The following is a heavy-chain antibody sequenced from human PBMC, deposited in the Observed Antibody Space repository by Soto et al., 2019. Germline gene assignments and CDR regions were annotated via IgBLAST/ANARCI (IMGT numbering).Heavy chain of an antibody. CDR3: ARGLDCNWFDP. Sequence: QLQLQESGSGRVKPSQTLSLTCAVSGDSISSGSYSWNWIRQPPGKGLEWIGYIYHSGSTYYNTSLRSRVTISVDRSKNQFSLKLSSVTAADTALYCCARGLDCNWFDPWGQGTLVTVSS. CDR1: GDSISSGSYS. D-gene: IGHD2-21*01. J-gene: IGHJ5*02. V-gene: IGHV4-30-2*01. CDR2: IYHSGST.